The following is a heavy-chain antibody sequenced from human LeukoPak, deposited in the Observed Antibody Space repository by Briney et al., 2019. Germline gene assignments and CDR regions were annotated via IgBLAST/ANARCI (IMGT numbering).Heavy chain of an antibody. D-gene: IGHD6-25*01. V-gene: IGHV1-46*01. Sequence: ASVKVSCKASGYTFTSYYMHWVRQAPGQGLEWMGIINPSGGSTSYAQKFQGRVTMTRDMSTSTVYMELSSLRSEDTAVYYCARDQSGYYYMDVWGKGTTVTVSS. J-gene: IGHJ6*03. CDR1: GYTFTSYY. CDR3: ARDQSGYYYMDV. CDR2: INPSGGST.